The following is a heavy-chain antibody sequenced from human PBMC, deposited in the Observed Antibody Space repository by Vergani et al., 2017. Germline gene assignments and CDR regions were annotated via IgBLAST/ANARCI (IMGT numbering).Heavy chain of an antibody. Sequence: QLQLQESGSGLVKPSQTLSLTCAVSGDSITNGGFSWNWIRQPPGKGPEWIGYIFPSGNSDYNPSLKNRVPISLDKSRNQFYLWVNSVTAANTAVYFCARASLRALVGYYYYMDVWGKGKTVVVSS. J-gene: IGHJ6*03. CDR3: ARASLRALVGYYYYMDV. D-gene: IGHD3-16*02. CDR2: IFPSGNS. CDR1: GDSITNGGFS. V-gene: IGHV4-30-2*01.